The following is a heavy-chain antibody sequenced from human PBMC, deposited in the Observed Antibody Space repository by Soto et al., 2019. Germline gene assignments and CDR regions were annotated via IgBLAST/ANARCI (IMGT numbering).Heavy chain of an antibody. CDR1: GGSFSGYY. CDR2: INHSGST. J-gene: IGHJ6*02. D-gene: IGHD2-2*01. CDR3: ASIRPDIVVVPAASTGGMDV. V-gene: IGHV4-34*01. Sequence: LSLTCAVYGGSFSGYYWSWIRQPPGKGLEWIGEINHSGSTNYNPSLKSRVTISVDTSKNQFSLKLSSVTAADTAVYYCASIRPDIVVVPAASTGGMDVWGQGTTVTVSS.